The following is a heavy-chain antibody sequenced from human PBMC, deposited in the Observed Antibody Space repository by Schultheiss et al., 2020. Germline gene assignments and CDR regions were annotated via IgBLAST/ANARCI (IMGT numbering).Heavy chain of an antibody. Sequence: GGSLRLSCAASGFTFSDYGMHWVRQAPGKGLEWVALISYDGSYSYYADSVKGRFTISRDNSKNTLYLQMNSLRAEDTAVYYCARLMKGGMYYFDYWGQGTLVTVSS. CDR3: ARLMKGGMYYFDY. CDR2: ISYDGSYS. D-gene: IGHD3-16*01. CDR1: GFTFSDYG. V-gene: IGHV3-30*03. J-gene: IGHJ4*02.